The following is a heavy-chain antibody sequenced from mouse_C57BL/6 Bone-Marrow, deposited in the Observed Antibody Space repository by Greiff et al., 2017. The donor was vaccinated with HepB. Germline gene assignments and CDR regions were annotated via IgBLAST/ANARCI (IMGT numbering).Heavy chain of an antibody. D-gene: IGHD2-14*01. CDR3: ARRYYRGAMDY. J-gene: IGHJ4*01. V-gene: IGHV1-76*01. CDR2: IYPGSGNT. Sequence: VQLQQSGAELVRPGASVKLSCKASGYTFTDYYINWVKQRPGQGLEWIARIYPGSGNTYYNEKFKGKATLTAEKSSSTAYMQLSSLTSEDSAVYFCARRYYRGAMDYWGQGTSVTVSS. CDR1: GYTFTDYY.